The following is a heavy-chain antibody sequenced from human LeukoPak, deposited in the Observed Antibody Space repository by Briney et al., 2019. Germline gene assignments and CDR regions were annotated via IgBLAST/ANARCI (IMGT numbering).Heavy chain of an antibody. D-gene: IGHD2-2*01. V-gene: IGHV1-8*02. CDR3: ARGRAVVVPAALNWFDP. CDR2: MNPNSGNT. J-gene: IGHJ5*02. CDR1: GYTFTSYA. Sequence: ASVKVSCKASGYTFTSYAMNWVRQATGQGLEWMGWMNPNSGNTGYAQKFQGRVTMTRNTSISTAYMELSSLRSEDTAVYYCARGRAVVVPAALNWFDPWGQGTLVTVSS.